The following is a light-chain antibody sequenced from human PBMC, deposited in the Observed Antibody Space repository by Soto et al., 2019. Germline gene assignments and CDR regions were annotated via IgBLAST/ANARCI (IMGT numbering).Light chain of an antibody. CDR2: DVA. CDR3: SSYAGYYTLG. Sequence: QSALTQPRSVSGSPGQSVTISCSGTSSDVGAYNHVSWYQQHPGKAPKLVIHDVAKRPSGVPDRFSGSKSGNTASLTISGLQTEDEGNYYCSSYAGYYTLGFGGGTKRTVL. CDR1: SSDVGAYNH. J-gene: IGLJ2*01. V-gene: IGLV2-11*01.